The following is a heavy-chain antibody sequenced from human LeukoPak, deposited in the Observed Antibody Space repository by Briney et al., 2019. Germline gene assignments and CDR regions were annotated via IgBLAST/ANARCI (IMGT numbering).Heavy chain of an antibody. CDR3: AKDLSSAITSALVLDV. CDR1: GFTFSSYA. V-gene: IGHV3-9*01. J-gene: IGHJ4*02. CDR2: ITWNRDNI. D-gene: IGHD3-22*01. Sequence: GGSLRLSCAASGFTFSSYAVSWVRQAPGKGLEWVAGITWNRDNIGYGDSVKGRFTISRDNVKNVLYLQMNSLRPEDTALYYCAKDLSSAITSALVLDVWGQGTLVTVSS.